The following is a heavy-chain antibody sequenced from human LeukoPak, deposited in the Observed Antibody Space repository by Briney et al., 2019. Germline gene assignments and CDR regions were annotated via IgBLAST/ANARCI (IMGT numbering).Heavy chain of an antibody. V-gene: IGHV3-23*01. J-gene: IGHJ6*02. CDR3: ARDAHGDGILTGHPYFGMDV. CDR1: GFTFSDHA. Sequence: PGGSLRLSCAASGFTFSDHAMSWVRQAPGKGLEWVSVIRGGGGSTYFPDSVKGRFTISRDISNNTLYLHLKMHSLRGEDTAVYSGARDAHGDGILTGHPYFGMDVWGQGTTVTVSS. D-gene: IGHD3-9*01. CDR2: IRGGGGST.